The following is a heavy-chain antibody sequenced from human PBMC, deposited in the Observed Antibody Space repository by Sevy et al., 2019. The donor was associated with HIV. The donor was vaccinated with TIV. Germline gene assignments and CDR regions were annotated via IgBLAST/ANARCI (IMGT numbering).Heavy chain of an antibody. D-gene: IGHD2-2*01. J-gene: IGHJ6*02. CDR1: GFTFSSYA. V-gene: IGHV3-30-3*01. CDR3: ARVTRYCSSTSCYHYYYYGMDV. Sequence: GGSLRLSCAASGFTFSSYAMHWVRQAPGKGLEWVAVISYDGSNKYYADPVKGRFTISRDNSKNRVSLQMNSLRAEDTAVYYCARVTRYCSSTSCYHYYYYGMDVWGQGTTVTVSS. CDR2: ISYDGSNK.